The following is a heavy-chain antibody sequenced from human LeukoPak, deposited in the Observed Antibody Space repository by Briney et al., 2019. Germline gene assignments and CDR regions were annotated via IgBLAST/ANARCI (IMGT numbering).Heavy chain of an antibody. CDR3: ARSPLNSWRYYYYYYYMDV. V-gene: IGHV1-46*01. Sequence: ASVKVSCKVSGYTFTDYYIHWVRQAPGQGLECMGIINPSGGSTSYAQKFQGRVTMTRDMSTSTVYMELSSLRSEDTAVYYCARSPLNSWRYYYYYYYMDVWGKGTTVTVSS. J-gene: IGHJ6*03. CDR2: INPSGGST. CDR1: GYTFTDYY. D-gene: IGHD6-13*01.